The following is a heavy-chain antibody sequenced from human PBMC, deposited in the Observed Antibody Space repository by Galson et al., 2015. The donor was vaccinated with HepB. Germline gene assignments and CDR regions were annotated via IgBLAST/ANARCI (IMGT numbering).Heavy chain of an antibody. D-gene: IGHD5-24*01. Sequence: PLRLSCPASGFTVRTYAMHWARQAPGKGLEYVSASRSNGGSTYYADSVKGRFTISRDNSKNTLYLQMSSLRAEDTAVYYCVKGGEMATIPTGYYWGQGTLVTVSS. CDR2: SRSNGGST. J-gene: IGHJ4*02. CDR3: VKGGEMATIPTGYY. V-gene: IGHV3-64D*06. CDR1: GFTVRTYA.